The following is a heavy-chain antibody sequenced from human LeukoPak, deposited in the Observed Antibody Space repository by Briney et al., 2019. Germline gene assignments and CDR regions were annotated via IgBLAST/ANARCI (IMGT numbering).Heavy chain of an antibody. V-gene: IGHV1-46*01. J-gene: IGHJ4*02. Sequence: GASVKVSCKASGYTFTSYYMHWVRQAPGQGLEWMGIINPSGGSTSYAQKFQGRVTMTRDTSTSTVYMELSSLRSEDTAVYYCAKKLFDYGDYTKQALDYWGQEPLVTVSS. CDR2: INPSGGST. CDR3: AKKLFDYGDYTKQALDY. D-gene: IGHD4-17*01. CDR1: GYTFTSYY.